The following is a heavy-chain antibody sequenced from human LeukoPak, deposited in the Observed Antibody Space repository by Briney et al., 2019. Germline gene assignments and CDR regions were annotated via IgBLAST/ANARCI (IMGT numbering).Heavy chain of an antibody. J-gene: IGHJ4*02. D-gene: IGHD5/OR15-5a*01. CDR3: ASDQVSGVFDY. CDR1: GFTFSSYW. CDR2: INSDGSST. Sequence: GGSLRLSCAASGFTFSSYWMHWVRQAPGKGLVWVSRINSDGSSTSYADSVKGRFTISRDNAKNTLYLQMNSLRVEDTAVYFCASDQVSGVFDYWGQGARVTVS. V-gene: IGHV3-74*01.